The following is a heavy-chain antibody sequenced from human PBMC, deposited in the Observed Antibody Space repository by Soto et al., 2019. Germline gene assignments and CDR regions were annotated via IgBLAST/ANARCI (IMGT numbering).Heavy chain of an antibody. CDR1: GGSISGYY. J-gene: IGHJ4*02. V-gene: IGHV4-59*01. CDR2: IYYSGST. Sequence: QVQLQESGPGLVKPSETLSLTCTVSGGSISGYYWSWIRQPPGKGLEWIGYIYYSGSTHYNPSLKSRVTISVDTSKNQFSLKLSSVTAADTAVYYCARAWGGYGDYWGQGTLVTVSS. D-gene: IGHD5-12*01. CDR3: ARAWGGYGDY.